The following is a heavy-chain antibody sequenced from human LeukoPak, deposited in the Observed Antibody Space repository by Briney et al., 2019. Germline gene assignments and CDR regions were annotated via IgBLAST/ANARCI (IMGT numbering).Heavy chain of an antibody. J-gene: IGHJ4*02. CDR2: INHSGST. CDR3: ARVTTVAGSAGEALDY. D-gene: IGHD6-19*01. V-gene: IGHV4-34*01. Sequence: PSETLSLTCAVYGGSFSGYYWSWIRQPPGKGLEWIGEINHSGSTNYNPSLKSRVTISVDTSKNQFSLKLSSVTAADTAVYYCARVTTVAGSAGEALDYWGQGTLVTVSS. CDR1: GGSFSGYY.